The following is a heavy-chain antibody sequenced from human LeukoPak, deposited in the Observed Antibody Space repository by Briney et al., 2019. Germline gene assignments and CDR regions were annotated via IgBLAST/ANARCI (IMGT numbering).Heavy chain of an antibody. D-gene: IGHD3-22*01. J-gene: IGHJ5*02. V-gene: IGHV3-23*01. Sequence: GGSLRLSCAASGFTFSSYGMSWVRQAPGKGLEWVSAISGSGGSTYYADSVKGRFTISRDNSKNTLYLQMNSLRAEDTAVYYCARVVVITTSWFDPWGQGTLVTVPS. CDR1: GFTFSSYG. CDR2: ISGSGGST. CDR3: ARVVVITTSWFDP.